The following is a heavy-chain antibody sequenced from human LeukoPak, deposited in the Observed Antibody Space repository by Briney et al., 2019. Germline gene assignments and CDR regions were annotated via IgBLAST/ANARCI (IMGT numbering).Heavy chain of an antibody. CDR2: ISYDGSNK. Sequence: GGSLRLSCAASGFTFSCYGMHWVRQAPGKGLEWVAVISYDGSNKYYADSVKGRFTISRDNSKNTLYLQMNSRRAEDTAVYYCAKGGNFYYYYGMDVWGQGTTVTVSS. D-gene: IGHD4-23*01. V-gene: IGHV3-30*18. CDR1: GFTFSCYG. J-gene: IGHJ6*02. CDR3: AKGGNFYYYYGMDV.